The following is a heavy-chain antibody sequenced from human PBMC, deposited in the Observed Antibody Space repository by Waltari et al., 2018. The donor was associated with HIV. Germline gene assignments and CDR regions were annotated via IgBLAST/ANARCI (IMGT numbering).Heavy chain of an antibody. J-gene: IGHJ4*02. Sequence: EVQLLESGGGLVQPGGSLRLSCAASGFTFSSYAMSWVRQAPGKGLGWVSAISGSGGSTYDADSVKGRFTISRDNSKNTLYLQMNSLRAEDTAVYYCAKVGLSGGSYDYWGQGTLVTVSS. V-gene: IGHV3-23*01. CDR2: ISGSGGST. D-gene: IGHD1-26*01. CDR1: GFTFSSYA. CDR3: AKVGLSGGSYDY.